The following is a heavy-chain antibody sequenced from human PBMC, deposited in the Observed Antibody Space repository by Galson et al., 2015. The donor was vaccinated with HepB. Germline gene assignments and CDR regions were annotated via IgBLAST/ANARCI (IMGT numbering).Heavy chain of an antibody. CDR3: AKGRDWDPSSHFFDY. Sequence: SLRLSCAASGFTFSSYAMSWVRQAPGKGLEWVSAISGSGDSTYYVDSVKGRFTISRDNSKNTLYLQMNSLRAEDTAVYYCAKGRDWDPSSHFFDYWGQGTLVTVSS. J-gene: IGHJ4*02. CDR1: GFTFSSYA. D-gene: IGHD3/OR15-3a*01. CDR2: ISGSGDST. V-gene: IGHV3-23*01.